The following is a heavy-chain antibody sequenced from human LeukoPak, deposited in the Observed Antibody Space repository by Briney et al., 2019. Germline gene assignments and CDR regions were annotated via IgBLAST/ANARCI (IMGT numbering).Heavy chain of an antibody. V-gene: IGHV3-23*01. J-gene: IGHJ4*02. CDR2: ISGSGGST. CDR3: AKDSPSPNFWSGPGAY. Sequence: GGSLRLSCAASGFTFSSYAMSWVRQAPGKGLEWVSAISGSGGSTYYADSEKGRFTISRDNSKNTLYLQMNSLRAEDTAVYYCAKDSPSPNFWSGPGAYWGQGTLVTVSS. CDR1: GFTFSSYA. D-gene: IGHD3-3*01.